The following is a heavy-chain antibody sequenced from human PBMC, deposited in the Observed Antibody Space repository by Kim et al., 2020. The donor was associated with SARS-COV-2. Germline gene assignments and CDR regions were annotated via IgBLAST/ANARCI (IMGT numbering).Heavy chain of an antibody. D-gene: IGHD1-26*01. CDR3: AKDVWDYSGMDV. CDR2: ISHDGTSS. CDR1: GFSFSCCA. V-gene: IGHV3-23*01. J-gene: IGHJ6*02. Sequence: GGSLRLSCVASGFSFSCCAMTWVRQAPGKGPEWVSSISHDGTSSHYANSVRGRFTISRDDSKNTLYLQLNSLRGEDTALYYCAKDVWDYSGMDVWGQGTTVTVSS.